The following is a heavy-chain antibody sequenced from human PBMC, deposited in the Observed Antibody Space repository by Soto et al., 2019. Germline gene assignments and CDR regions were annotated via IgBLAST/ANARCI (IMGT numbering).Heavy chain of an antibody. CDR2: IYYSGST. V-gene: IGHV4-30-4*01. D-gene: IGHD3-22*01. J-gene: IGHJ4*02. Sequence: TLSLTCPVSVGSIGTPDYDVRCIRHPPGKGLEWIGYIYYSGSTYYNPSLKSRVTISVDTSKNQFSLKLSPVTAADTAVYYCARALYYDRSVDYFDYWGQGTMVTVSS. CDR3: ARALYYDRSVDYFDY. CDR1: VGSIGTPDYD.